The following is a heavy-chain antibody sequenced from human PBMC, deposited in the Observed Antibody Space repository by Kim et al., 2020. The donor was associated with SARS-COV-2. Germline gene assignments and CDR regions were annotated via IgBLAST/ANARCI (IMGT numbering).Heavy chain of an antibody. Sequence: SETLSLTCTVSGGSISSYYWSWIRQPPGKGLEWIGYIYYSGSANYNPSLKSRVTISVDTSKNQFSLKLSSVTAADTAVYYCARVPTSRHGYYGMDVWGQGTTVTVSS. CDR3: ARVPTSRHGYYGMDV. V-gene: IGHV4-59*01. J-gene: IGHJ6*02. CDR1: GGSISSYY. CDR2: IYYSGSA.